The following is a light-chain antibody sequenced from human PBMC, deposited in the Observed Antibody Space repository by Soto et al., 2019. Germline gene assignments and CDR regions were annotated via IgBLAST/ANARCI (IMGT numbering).Light chain of an antibody. CDR2: DAS. Sequence: EIVLTQSPATLSLSPGERATLSCRASQSVSRYLAWYQQKHGQAPRLLIYDASNRATGIPARFSGSGSGTDFTLTISSLEPEDFAVYYCQQRSSWPITFGQGTRLEIK. J-gene: IGKJ5*01. CDR3: QQRSSWPIT. CDR1: QSVSRY. V-gene: IGKV3-11*01.